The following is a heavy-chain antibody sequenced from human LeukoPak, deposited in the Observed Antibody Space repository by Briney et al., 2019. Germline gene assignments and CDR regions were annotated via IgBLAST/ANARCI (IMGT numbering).Heavy chain of an antibody. CDR3: AKASRPTVSWFDA. CDR1: GFTFSSYT. J-gene: IGHJ5*02. D-gene: IGHD4-11*01. Sequence: AGGSLRLSCAASGFTFSSYTMSWVRQAPGTGLEWVSAITGSGGSTYYVDSVKGRFTISRDNSKNTMYLQMNSLRAEDTAVYHCAKASRPTVSWFDAWGQGTLVTVSS. CDR2: ITGSGGST. V-gene: IGHV3-23*01.